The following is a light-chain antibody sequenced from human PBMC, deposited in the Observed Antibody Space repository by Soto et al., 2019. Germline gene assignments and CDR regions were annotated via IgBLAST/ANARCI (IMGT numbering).Light chain of an antibody. V-gene: IGLV2-14*01. Sequence: QSALTQPASVSGSPGQSITISCTGTSXDVGAYIYVSWYQQHPGKAPKFLIYEVSKRPSGVSDRFSGSKSGNTAPLTISGLQAEDEADYYCTSYTSSSTYVFGTGTKVTVL. CDR1: SXDVGAYIY. CDR2: EVS. CDR3: TSYTSSSTYV. J-gene: IGLJ1*01.